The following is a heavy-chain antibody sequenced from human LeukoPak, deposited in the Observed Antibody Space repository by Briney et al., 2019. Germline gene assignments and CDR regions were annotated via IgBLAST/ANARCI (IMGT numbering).Heavy chain of an antibody. D-gene: IGHD5-18*01. V-gene: IGHV6-1*01. J-gene: IGHJ6*03. CDR1: GDSVSSNSTA. CDR2: PYYRSKWYN. Sequence: SQTLSLTCAISGDSVSSNSTAWNWIRQSPSRGLEWLGRPYYRSKWYNDYAVSVKSRITINPDTSKNQFSLQLNSVTPEDTAVYYCARGYSYGIPYYYYYMDVWGKGTTVTVSS. CDR3: ARGYSYGIPYYYYYMDV.